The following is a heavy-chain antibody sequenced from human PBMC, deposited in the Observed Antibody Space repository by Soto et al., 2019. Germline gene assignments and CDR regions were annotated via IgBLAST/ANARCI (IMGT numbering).Heavy chain of an antibody. CDR2: IKQDGSEK. CDR1: GFTFSSYW. Sequence: GGSLRLSCAASGFTFSSYWMSWVRQAPGKGLEWVANIKQDGSEKYYADSVKGRFTISRDNAKNSLYLQMNSLRAEDTAVYYCARVVIGDHAFDIWDQGTMVTVSS. J-gene: IGHJ3*02. D-gene: IGHD3-22*01. CDR3: ARVVIGDHAFDI. V-gene: IGHV3-7*01.